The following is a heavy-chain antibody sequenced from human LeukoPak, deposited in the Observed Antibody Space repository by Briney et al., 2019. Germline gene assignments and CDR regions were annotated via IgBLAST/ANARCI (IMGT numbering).Heavy chain of an antibody. CDR2: IYYSGGT. CDR3: ARLWDSSSSLDY. D-gene: IGHD6-6*01. Sequence: SETLSLTCTVSGGSISSYYWTWIRQPPGKGLGLEWIGYIYYSGGTNYNPSLKSRVTISIDTSKNQVSLKLSSVTAADTAVYYCARLWDSSSSLDYWGQGTLVTVSP. J-gene: IGHJ4*02. V-gene: IGHV4-59*08. CDR1: GGSISSYY.